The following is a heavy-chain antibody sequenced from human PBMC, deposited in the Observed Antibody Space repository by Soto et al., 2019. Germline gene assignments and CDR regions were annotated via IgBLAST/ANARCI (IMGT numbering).Heavy chain of an antibody. CDR1: GGSFNRHT. D-gene: IGHD3-22*01. J-gene: IGHJ4*02. CDR2: IIPIFGTA. V-gene: IGHV1-69*01. Sequence: VQLVQSGAEVRKPGSSVRVSCKASGGSFNRHTISWVRQAPGQGLEWMGGIIPIFGTANHAQKFQGRVTIIADESTSTVYMELSSLRSDDTAIYYCARGWGYDSTDYYYAYWGQGTLVIASS. CDR3: ARGWGYDSTDYYYAY.